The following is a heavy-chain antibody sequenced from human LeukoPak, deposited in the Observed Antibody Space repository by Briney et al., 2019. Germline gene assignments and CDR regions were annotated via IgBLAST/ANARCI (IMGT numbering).Heavy chain of an antibody. CDR2: IYSGGST. CDR1: GFTVSGNY. V-gene: IGHV3-66*01. J-gene: IGHJ4*02. D-gene: IGHD7-27*01. CDR3: ARAQANWATYYFDY. Sequence: QAGGSLRLSCAASGFTVSGNYMSWVRQAPGKGLEWVSVIYSGGSTYYADSVKGRFTISRDNSKNTLYLQMNSLRAEDTAVYYCARAQANWATYYFDYWGQGTLVTVSS.